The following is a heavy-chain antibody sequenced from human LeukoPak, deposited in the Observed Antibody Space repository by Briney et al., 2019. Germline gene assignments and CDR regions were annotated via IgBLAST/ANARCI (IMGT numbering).Heavy chain of an antibody. Sequence: GGSLRLSCAASGFTFDDYAMHWVRQAPGKGLEWVSGISWNSGSIGYADSVKGRFTISRDNAKNSLYLQMNSLRAEDTALYYCAKDLMDYGDYVNAFDIWGQGTMVTVSS. CDR3: AKDLMDYGDYVNAFDI. CDR2: ISWNSGSI. D-gene: IGHD4-17*01. V-gene: IGHV3-9*01. J-gene: IGHJ3*02. CDR1: GFTFDDYA.